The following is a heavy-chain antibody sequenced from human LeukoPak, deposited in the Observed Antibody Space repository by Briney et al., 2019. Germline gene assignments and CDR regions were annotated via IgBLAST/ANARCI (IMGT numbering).Heavy chain of an antibody. Sequence: GGSLRLSCAASEFTFSSYSMNWVRQAPGKGLEWVSYISSSSSTIYYADSVKGRFTISRDNAKSSLYLQMNSLRAEDTAVYYCARDLGNYDILTGYYIGLYFDYWGQGTLVTVSS. CDR3: ARDLGNYDILTGYYIGLYFDY. J-gene: IGHJ4*02. V-gene: IGHV3-48*01. CDR1: EFTFSSYS. CDR2: ISSSSSTI. D-gene: IGHD3-9*01.